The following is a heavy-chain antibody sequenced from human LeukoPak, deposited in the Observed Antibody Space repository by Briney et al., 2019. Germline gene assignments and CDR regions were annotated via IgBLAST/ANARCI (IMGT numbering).Heavy chain of an antibody. CDR3: ARVWRGNYYDY. Sequence: GGSLRLSCAASGFTFSNYATSWVRQAPGKGLEWISSISTGDSTYYADSVKGRFTISRDNSKNTLSLQMNSLRAEDTAIYYCARVWRGNYYDYWGQGTLVTVSS. D-gene: IGHD1-1*01. V-gene: IGHV3-23*01. CDR2: ISTGDST. J-gene: IGHJ4*02. CDR1: GFTFSNYA.